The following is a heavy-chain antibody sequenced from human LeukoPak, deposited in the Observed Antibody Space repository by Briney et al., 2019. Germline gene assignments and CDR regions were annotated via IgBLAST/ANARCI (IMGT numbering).Heavy chain of an antibody. V-gene: IGHV1-3*01. D-gene: IGHD3-16*01. CDR2: INAGNGNT. Sequence: ASVKVSCKASGYTFTSYAMHWVRQAPGQRLEWMGWINAGNGNTKYSQKFQGRVTITRDTSASTAYMELSSLRPEDTAVYYCAAPLSSTYYYYGMDVWGQGTTVTVSS. J-gene: IGHJ6*02. CDR3: AAPLSSTYYYYGMDV. CDR1: GYTFTSYA.